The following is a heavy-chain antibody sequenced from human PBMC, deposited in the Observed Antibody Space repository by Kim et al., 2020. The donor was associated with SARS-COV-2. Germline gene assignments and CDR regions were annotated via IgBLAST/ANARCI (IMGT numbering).Heavy chain of an antibody. Sequence: SETLSLTCAVYGGSFSGYYWSWIRQPPGKGLEWIGEINHSGSTNYNPSLKSRVTISVDTSNNQFSLKLSSVTAADTAVYYCARGSAAGTFYWYFDLWGRGTLVTVSS. CDR2: INHSGST. J-gene: IGHJ2*01. V-gene: IGHV4-34*01. CDR3: ARGSAAGTFYWYFDL. D-gene: IGHD6-13*01. CDR1: GGSFSGYY.